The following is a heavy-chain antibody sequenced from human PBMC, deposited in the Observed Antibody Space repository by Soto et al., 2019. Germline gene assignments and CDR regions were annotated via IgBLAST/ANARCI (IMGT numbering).Heavy chain of an antibody. J-gene: IGHJ4*02. V-gene: IGHV4-34*01. CDR1: GGSFSGYY. D-gene: IGHD6-19*01. CDR3: ARGQGYSSGWYGLRYFDY. Sequence: SETLSLTCAVYGGSFSGYYWSWIRQPPGKGLEWIGEINHSGSTNYNPSLKSRVTISVDTSKNQFSLKLSSVTAADTAVYYCARGQGYSSGWYGLRYFDYWGQGTLVTVSS. CDR2: INHSGST.